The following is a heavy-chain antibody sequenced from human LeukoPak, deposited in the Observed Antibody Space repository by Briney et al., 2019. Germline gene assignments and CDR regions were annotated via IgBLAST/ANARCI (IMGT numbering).Heavy chain of an antibody. V-gene: IGHV4-39*07. J-gene: IGHJ6*03. CDR3: ARIAAAGSWYYYYMDV. Sequence: SETLSLTCTVSGGSISSSSYYWGWIRQPPGKGLEWIGSIYYSGSTNYNPSLKSRVTISVDTSKNQFSLKLSSVTAADTAVYYCARIAAAGSWYYYYMDVWGKGTTVTISS. D-gene: IGHD6-13*01. CDR2: IYYSGST. CDR1: GGSISSSSYY.